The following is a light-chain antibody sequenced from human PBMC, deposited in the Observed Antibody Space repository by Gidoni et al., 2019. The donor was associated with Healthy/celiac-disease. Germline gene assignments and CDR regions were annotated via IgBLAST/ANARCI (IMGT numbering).Light chain of an antibody. V-gene: IGKV3-20*01. J-gene: IGKJ4*01. CDR2: GAS. Sequence: ELVLTQSPCTLSLSPGERTTLSCRASQSVSSSYLAWYQQKPGQAPRLLIYGASSRATGIPDRFSGSGSGTDFTLTISRLEPEDFAVYYCQQYGSSPLTFGGXTKVEIK. CDR3: QQYGSSPLT. CDR1: QSVSSSY.